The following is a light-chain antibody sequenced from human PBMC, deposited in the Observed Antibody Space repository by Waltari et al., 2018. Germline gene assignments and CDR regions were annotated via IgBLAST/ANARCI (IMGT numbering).Light chain of an antibody. V-gene: IGKV4-1*01. CDR1: QSLLYNPNDKNY. Sequence: DIVMTQSPDSLAVSLGERVTINCKSSQSLLYNPNDKNYLALYQQKPGQPPKLLFYWASTRHSGVPDRFSGSGSATDFTLTISSLQAEDVAVYYCQQYYSRRTFGQGTRVEIK. CDR2: WAS. CDR3: QQYYSRRT. J-gene: IGKJ1*01.